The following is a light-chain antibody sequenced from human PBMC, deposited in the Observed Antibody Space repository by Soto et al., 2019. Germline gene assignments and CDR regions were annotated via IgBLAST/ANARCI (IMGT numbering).Light chain of an antibody. J-gene: IGLJ2*01. V-gene: IGLV2-14*01. CDR1: SSDVGGYNY. Sequence: QSVLTQPASVSGSPGQSITFSCTGTSSDVGGYNYVSWYQQHPGEAPKLLIYDVSHRPSGVSNRFSGSKSGNTASLTISGLQAEDEADYYCSSYAGSSTPVLFGGGTKLTVL. CDR3: SSYAGSSTPVL. CDR2: DVS.